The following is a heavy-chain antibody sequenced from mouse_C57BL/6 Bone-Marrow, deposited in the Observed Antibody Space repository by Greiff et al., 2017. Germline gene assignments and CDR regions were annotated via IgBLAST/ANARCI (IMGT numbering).Heavy chain of an antibody. CDR1: GYTFTDYY. V-gene: IGHV1-26*01. J-gene: IGHJ1*03. CDR3: SRYLFLEWYFDV. Sequence: EVQLQQSGPELVKPGASVKISCKASGYTFTDYYMNWVKQSHGKSLEWIGDINPNNGGTSYNQKFKGKATLTVDKSSSTAYMELRSLTSEDSAVYYCSRYLFLEWYFDVWGTGTTVTVSS. CDR2: INPNNGGT.